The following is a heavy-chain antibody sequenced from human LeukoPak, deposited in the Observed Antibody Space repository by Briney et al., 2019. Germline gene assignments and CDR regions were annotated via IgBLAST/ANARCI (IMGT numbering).Heavy chain of an antibody. J-gene: IGHJ4*02. D-gene: IGHD5-12*01. CDR3: ARVRLRSSHPGKGEEDAFDI. V-gene: IGHV1-2*02. CDR2: INPNSGGT. CDR1: GYTFTGYY. Sequence: ASVKVSCKASGYTFTGYYMHWVRQAPGQGLEWMGWINPNSGGTNYAQKFQGRVTMTRDTSISTAYMELSRLRSDDTAVYYCARVRLRSSHPGKGEEDAFDIWGQGTLVSVSS.